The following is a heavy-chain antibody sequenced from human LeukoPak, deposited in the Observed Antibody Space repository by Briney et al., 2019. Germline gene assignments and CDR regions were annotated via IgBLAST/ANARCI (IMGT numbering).Heavy chain of an antibody. V-gene: IGHV6-1*01. CDR1: GDSVSSNSAA. CDR3: ARARGYFDL. D-gene: IGHD3-10*01. Sequence: SQTLPLTCAISGDSVSSNSAAWSWIRQSPSRGLEWLGRTYYRSKWNNNYAISVKSRITINPDTSKNQFSLQLNSVTPEDTAVYYCARARGYFDLWGRGTLVTVSS. J-gene: IGHJ2*01. CDR2: TYYRSKWNN.